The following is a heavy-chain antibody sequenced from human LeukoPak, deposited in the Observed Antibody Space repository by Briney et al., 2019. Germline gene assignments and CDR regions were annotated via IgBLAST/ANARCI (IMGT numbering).Heavy chain of an antibody. V-gene: IGHV1-8*03. Sequence: ASVKVSCKASGYTFTGYYMHWVRQAPGQGLEWMGWMNPNSGNTGYAQKFQGRVTITRNTSISTAYMELSSLRSEDTAVYYCARTRPNSSGWYRGIHWFDPWGQGTLVTVSS. CDR3: ARTRPNSSGWYRGIHWFDP. D-gene: IGHD6-19*01. CDR2: MNPNSGNT. CDR1: GYTFTGYY. J-gene: IGHJ5*02.